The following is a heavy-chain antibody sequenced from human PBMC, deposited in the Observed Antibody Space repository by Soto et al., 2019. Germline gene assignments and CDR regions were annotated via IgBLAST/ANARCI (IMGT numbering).Heavy chain of an antibody. J-gene: IGHJ4*02. CDR1: GFSFSNYA. CDR2: VSGSGDST. D-gene: IGHD3-22*01. Sequence: GGSLRLSCAASGFSFSNYAMGWVRQAPGKGLEWVSAVSGSGDSTYYADSVKGRFTISRDNSKNTLYLQMNSLRTEDTALYYCATRPHTSGYVSSLYYFDYWGPGTLVTVSS. CDR3: ATRPHTSGYVSSLYYFDY. V-gene: IGHV3-23*01.